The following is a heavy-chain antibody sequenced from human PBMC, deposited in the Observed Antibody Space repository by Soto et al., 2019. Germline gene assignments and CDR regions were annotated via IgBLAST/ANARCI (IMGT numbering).Heavy chain of an antibody. Sequence: PGGSLRLSCAASGFTFSNYAMSWVRQAPGKGLEWVSTISGSGGTTYYADSVKGRFTISRDNSKNTLYLQMNSLRAEDTALYYCEKKYVERIKNGSAPGGQG. CDR2: ISGSGGTT. CDR1: GFTFSNYA. J-gene: IGHJ5*02. CDR3: EKKYVERIKNGSAP. D-gene: IGHD2-15*01. V-gene: IGHV3-23*01.